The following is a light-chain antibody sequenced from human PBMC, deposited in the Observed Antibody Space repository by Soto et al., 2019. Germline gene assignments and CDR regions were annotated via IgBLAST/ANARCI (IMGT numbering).Light chain of an antibody. CDR2: LGS. V-gene: IGKV2-28*01. CDR3: MQALQTPRT. CDR1: QSLLHSNGYNY. Sequence: DTVMTQSPLSLPVTPGEPASISCKSSQSLLHSNGYNYLDWYLQKPGQSPQLLIYLGSNRASGVXEXXSGSGSGTDFTLKISRVEAEDVGVYYCMQALQTPRTFGQGTRVEIK. J-gene: IGKJ1*01.